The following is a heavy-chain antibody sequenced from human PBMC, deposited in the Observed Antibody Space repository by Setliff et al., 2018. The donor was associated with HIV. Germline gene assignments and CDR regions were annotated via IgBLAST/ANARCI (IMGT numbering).Heavy chain of an antibody. J-gene: IGHJ4*02. CDR2: IDPNTGAT. CDR3: ASPDENNSGPDY. D-gene: IGHD1-1*01. Sequence: GASVKVSCKPSGFTFTGYYLHWVRQAPGQGLEWMGWIDPNTGATNFEQKFQGRVSMTRDTSIPTVYMVLNRLRPGDTAVYYCASPDENNSGPDYWGQGTLVTVSS. CDR1: GFTFTGYY. V-gene: IGHV1-2*02.